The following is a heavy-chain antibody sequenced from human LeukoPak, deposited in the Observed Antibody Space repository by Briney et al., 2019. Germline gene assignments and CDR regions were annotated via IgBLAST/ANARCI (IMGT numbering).Heavy chain of an antibody. D-gene: IGHD3-22*01. V-gene: IGHV3-23*01. CDR1: GFTFSSYA. J-gene: IGHJ3*02. CDR3: ARGNYYDSSGYYRFDAFDI. CDR2: ISGSGDST. Sequence: GGSLRLSCAASGFTFSSYAMSWVRQAPGKGLEGVSAISGSGDSTYYADSVKGRFTISRDNAKNSLYLQMNSLRAEDTAVYYCARGNYYDSSGYYRFDAFDIWGQGTMVSVSS.